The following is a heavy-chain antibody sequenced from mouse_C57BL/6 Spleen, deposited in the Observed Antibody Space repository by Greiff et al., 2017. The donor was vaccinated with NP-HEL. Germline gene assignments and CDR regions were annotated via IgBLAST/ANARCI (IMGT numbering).Heavy chain of an antibody. CDR2: IDPSDSYT. V-gene: IGHV1-50*01. CDR3: ARSADYYGSSHFAY. J-gene: IGHJ3*01. CDR1: GYTFTSYW. D-gene: IGHD1-1*01. Sequence: QVQLKQPGAELVKPGASVKLSCKASGYTFTSYWMQWVKQRPGQGLEWIGEIDPSDSYTNYNQKFKGKATLTVDTSSSTAYMQLSSLTSEDSAVYYCARSADYYGSSHFAYWGQGTLVTVAA.